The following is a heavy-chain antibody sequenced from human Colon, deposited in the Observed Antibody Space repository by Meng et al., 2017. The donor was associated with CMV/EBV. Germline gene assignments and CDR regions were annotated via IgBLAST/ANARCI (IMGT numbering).Heavy chain of an antibody. Sequence: SVKVSCKASGGTFSSYAISWVRQAPGQGLEWMGGIIPIFGTANYAQKFQGRVTITTDESTSTAYMELSSLRSEDTAVYYCARWPYDYSNHYYFDYWGQGTLVTVSS. J-gene: IGHJ4*02. CDR2: IIPIFGTA. CDR1: GGTFSSYA. CDR3: ARWPYDYSNHYYFDY. D-gene: IGHD4-11*01. V-gene: IGHV1-69*05.